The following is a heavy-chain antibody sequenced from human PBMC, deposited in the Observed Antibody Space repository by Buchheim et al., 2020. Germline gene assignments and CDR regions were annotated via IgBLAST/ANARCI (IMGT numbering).Heavy chain of an antibody. J-gene: IGHJ4*02. V-gene: IGHV4-34*01. CDR2: INHSGST. Sequence: QVQLQQWGAGLLKPSETLSLTCAVYGGSFSGYSWNWIRQPPGKGLEWIGEINHSGSTNYNPSLKSRVTISVDTSKNQFSLKLSSVTAADTAVYYCARGRVSGSYRMFDYWGQGTL. CDR3: ARGRVSGSYRMFDY. CDR1: GGSFSGYS. D-gene: IGHD1-26*01.